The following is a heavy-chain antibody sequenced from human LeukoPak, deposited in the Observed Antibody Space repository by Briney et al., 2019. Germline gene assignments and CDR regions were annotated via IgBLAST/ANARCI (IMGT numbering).Heavy chain of an antibody. V-gene: IGHV3-11*01. CDR3: AKRRDYLDH. Sequence: GRSLRLSCAVSGFTFSDYYMSWIRQAPGKGLEWLSYISGSGSSTYYADSVRGRFTISRDNSQNSLYLQMNSLRTEDTAVYYCAKRRDYLDHWGQGALVTVYS. CDR1: GFTFSDYY. CDR2: ISGSGSST. J-gene: IGHJ4*02.